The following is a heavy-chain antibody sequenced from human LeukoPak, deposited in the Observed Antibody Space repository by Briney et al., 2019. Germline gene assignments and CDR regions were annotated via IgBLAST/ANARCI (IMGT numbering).Heavy chain of an antibody. CDR1: GGSISSSSYY. J-gene: IGHJ5*02. Sequence: PSETLSLTCTVSGGSISSSSYYWGWIRQPPGKGLEWIGSIYYSGSTYYNPSLKSRVTISVDTSKNQFSLKLSSVTAADTAVYYCARPYSSGFVGWFDPWGQGTLVTVSS. CDR3: ARPYSSGFVGWFDP. D-gene: IGHD6-19*01. CDR2: IYYSGST. V-gene: IGHV4-39*01.